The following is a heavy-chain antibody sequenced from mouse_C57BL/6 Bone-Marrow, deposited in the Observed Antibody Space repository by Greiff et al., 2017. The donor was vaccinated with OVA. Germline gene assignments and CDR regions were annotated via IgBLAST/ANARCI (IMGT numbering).Heavy chain of an antibody. Sequence: VQLQQPGAELVRPGTSVKLSCKASGYTFTSYWMHWVKQRPGQGLEWIGVIDPSDSYTNYNQKFKGKATLTVDTSSSTAYMQLSSLTSEDSAVYYCARANWDKAYYFDYWGQGTTLTVSS. CDR2: IDPSDSYT. J-gene: IGHJ2*01. CDR1: GYTFTSYW. D-gene: IGHD4-1*01. CDR3: ARANWDKAYYFDY. V-gene: IGHV1-59*01.